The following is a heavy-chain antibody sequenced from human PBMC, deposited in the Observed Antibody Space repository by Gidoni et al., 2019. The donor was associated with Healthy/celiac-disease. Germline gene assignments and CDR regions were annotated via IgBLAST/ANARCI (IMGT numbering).Heavy chain of an antibody. J-gene: IGHJ3*02. Sequence: QVQLVQSGAEVTKPGASVKVSCKASGYTFTDYYMHWVRQAPGQGLEWMGRINPNSGGTNYAQKFQGRVTMTRDTSISTAYMELSRLRSDDTAVYYCAKGDITMIVGGDAFDIWGQGTLVTVSS. CDR3: AKGDITMIVGGDAFDI. D-gene: IGHD3-22*01. CDR2: INPNSGGT. V-gene: IGHV1-2*06. CDR1: GYTFTDYY.